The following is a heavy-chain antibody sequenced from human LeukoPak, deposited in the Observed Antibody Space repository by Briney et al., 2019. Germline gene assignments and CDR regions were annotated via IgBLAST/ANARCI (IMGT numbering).Heavy chain of an antibody. CDR3: AREGPEGAAAISGCFDP. J-gene: IGHJ5*02. Sequence: GRSLRLSCAASGFTFSSYAMHWVGQAPGKGLEWVAVISYDGSNKYYADSVKGRFTISRDNSKNTLYLQMNSLRAEDTAVYYCAREGPEGAAAISGCFDPWGQGTLVTVSS. CDR2: ISYDGSNK. CDR1: GFTFSSYA. V-gene: IGHV3-30*04. D-gene: IGHD2-2*01.